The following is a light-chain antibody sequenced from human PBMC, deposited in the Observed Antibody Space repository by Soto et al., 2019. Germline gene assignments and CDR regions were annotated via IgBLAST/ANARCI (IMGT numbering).Light chain of an antibody. CDR2: XXX. CDR1: SSDVGAYDY. J-gene: IGLJ1*01. CDR3: SSYTSSSTLYV. V-gene: IGLV2-11*01. Sequence: QSALSPPRSVSGSPGQTVTISCTGTSSDVGAYDYVSWYQHHPVKAPKVIIYXXXXRPSGVPDRFSGSRSGDTASLTISGLQAEDEADYYCSSYTSSSTLYVFGTGTKVTVL.